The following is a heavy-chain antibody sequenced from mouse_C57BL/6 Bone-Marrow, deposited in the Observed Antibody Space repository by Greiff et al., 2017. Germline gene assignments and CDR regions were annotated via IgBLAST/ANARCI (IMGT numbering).Heavy chain of an antibody. J-gene: IGHJ1*03. CDR1: GYTFTSYW. CDR3: ARPIYDGYPWYFDV. Sequence: VQLQQPGAELVMPGASVKLSCKASGYTFTSYWMHWVKQRPGQGLEWIGEIDPSDSYTNYNQTFKGKSTLTVDKSSSPAYMQLSSLTSEDAAVYYCARPIYDGYPWYFDVWGTGTTVTVSS. CDR2: IDPSDSYT. V-gene: IGHV1-69*01. D-gene: IGHD2-3*01.